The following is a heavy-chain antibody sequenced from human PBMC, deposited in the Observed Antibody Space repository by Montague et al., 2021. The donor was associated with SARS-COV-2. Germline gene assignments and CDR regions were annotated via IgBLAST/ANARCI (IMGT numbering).Heavy chain of an antibody. J-gene: IGHJ6*02. D-gene: IGHD3-10*01. CDR2: VYYSGST. CDR3: ASGADDYYYALDV. Sequence: SETLSLTCTVSSGSISTYYWSWIRQPPGKGLEWMGYVYYSGSTNYNPSLKSRVTISVDTPKNQFSLKLRSVTAADTAVYYCASGADDYYYALDVWDQGTTVTVSS. V-gene: IGHV4-59*01. CDR1: SGSISTYY.